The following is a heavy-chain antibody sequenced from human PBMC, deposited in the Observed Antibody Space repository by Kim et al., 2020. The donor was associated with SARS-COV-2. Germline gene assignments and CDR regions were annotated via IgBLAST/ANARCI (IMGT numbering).Heavy chain of an antibody. V-gene: IGHV3-23*01. CDR2: ITGSGDST. J-gene: IGHJ6*02. D-gene: IGHD2-2*01. Sequence: GGSLRLSCAASGFTFSSYAMSWVRQAPGKGLQWVSFITGSGDSTYYADSVKGRFTISRDNSKNTLYLQMNSLRAEDTAVYYCAKGTYALPRGGVRIDVWGQGTTVTVSS. CDR1: GFTFSSYA. CDR3: AKGTYALPRGGVRIDV.